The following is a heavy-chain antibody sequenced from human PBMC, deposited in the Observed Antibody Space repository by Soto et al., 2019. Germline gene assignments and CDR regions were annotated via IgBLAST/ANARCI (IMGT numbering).Heavy chain of an antibody. V-gene: IGHV3-30*04. Sequence: GGSLRLSCAAPGFTFIIHALHWVRQAPGKGLEWVAVLSPNGKNKYYADSVKGRFTISSDTFTSTLFLQMTSLTPEDTAVYYCKTSPDFYYDTSRYWGQGTLVTVSS. J-gene: IGHJ4*02. D-gene: IGHD3-22*01. CDR2: LSPNGKNK. CDR3: KTSPDFYYDTSRY. CDR1: GFTFIIHA.